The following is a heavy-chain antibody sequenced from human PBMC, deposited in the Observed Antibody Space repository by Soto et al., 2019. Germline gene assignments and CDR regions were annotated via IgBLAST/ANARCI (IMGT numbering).Heavy chain of an antibody. J-gene: IGHJ6*02. CDR3: ARGSGSYYYYYYGMDV. Sequence: PGGSLRLSCAASGFTFSSYSMNWVRQAPGKGLEWVSYISSSSSTIYYADSVKGRFTISRDNAKNSLYLQMNSLRDEDTAVYYCARGSGSYYYYYYGMDVWGQGTTVTVS. CDR2: ISSSSSTI. D-gene: IGHD1-26*01. CDR1: GFTFSSYS. V-gene: IGHV3-48*02.